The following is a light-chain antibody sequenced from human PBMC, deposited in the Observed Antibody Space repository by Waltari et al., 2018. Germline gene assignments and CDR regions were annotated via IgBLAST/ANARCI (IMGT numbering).Light chain of an antibody. Sequence: ETVLTPSPGTLALSPGECATLSCRASQNINSNFLAWYQQTPGQAPSLLIYDAVNRASGIPDRFSGRGSGTDFTLTISSLEPEDFAVYYCQQYGSPPSRTFGQGTKVEMK. J-gene: IGKJ1*01. CDR1: QNINSNF. CDR3: QQYGSPPSRT. CDR2: DAV. V-gene: IGKV3-20*01.